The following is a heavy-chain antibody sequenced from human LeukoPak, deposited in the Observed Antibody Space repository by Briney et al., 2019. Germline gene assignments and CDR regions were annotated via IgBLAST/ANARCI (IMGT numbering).Heavy chain of an antibody. V-gene: IGHV3-11*01. CDR2: ISPSDTDI. Sequence: GGSLRLSCAVSGFTFSDTYMTWIRQAPGKGLESLSYISPSDTDISYADSVKGRFTISRDNAKNSLYLQMNSVRVEDAAVYYCTREPRNRDYWGQGTLVTVSS. D-gene: IGHD1-14*01. CDR1: GFTFSDTY. J-gene: IGHJ4*02. CDR3: TREPRNRDY.